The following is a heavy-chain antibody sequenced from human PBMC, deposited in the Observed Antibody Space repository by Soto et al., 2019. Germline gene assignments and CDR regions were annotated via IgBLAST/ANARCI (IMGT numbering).Heavy chain of an antibody. CDR3: ARGPRRIAAAGTVRKFDY. Sequence: SETLSLTCTVSGGSISSYYWSWIRQPPGKRLEWIGYIHYSGSTNYNPSLKSRVTISVDTSKNQFSLKLSFVTAADTAVYYCARGPRRIAAAGTVRKFDYWGQGTLVTVSS. J-gene: IGHJ4*02. CDR2: IHYSGST. CDR1: GGSISSYY. D-gene: IGHD6-13*01. V-gene: IGHV4-59*12.